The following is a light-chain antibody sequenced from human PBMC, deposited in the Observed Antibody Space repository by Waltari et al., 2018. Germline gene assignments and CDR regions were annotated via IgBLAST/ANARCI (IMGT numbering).Light chain of an antibody. V-gene: IGKV1-39*01. J-gene: IGKJ1*01. CDR2: TTS. CDR1: QTMNNF. CDR3: QQSFTTPRT. Sequence: DIEMTQSPSSLSASVGDRVTITCRASQTMNNFLHWYQQKPGIAPKLLIYTTSRLETGVPSRFSGNGSGTSFTLTSSSLQPDDFATYYCQQSFTTPRTFGQGTKVEIK.